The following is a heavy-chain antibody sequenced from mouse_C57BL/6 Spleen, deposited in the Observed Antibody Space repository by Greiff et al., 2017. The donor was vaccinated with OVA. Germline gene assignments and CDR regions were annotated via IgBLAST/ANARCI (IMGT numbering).Heavy chain of an antibody. CDR1: GYTFTSYW. CDR2: IDPFDSYT. CDR3: AKGLNYAMDY. D-gene: IGHD2-2*01. Sequence: QVQLKQPGAELVMPGASVKLSCKASGYTFTSYWMHWVKQRPGQGLEWIGEIDPFDSYTNYNQKFKGKSTLTVDKSSSTAYMQLSSLTSEDSAVYYCAKGLNYAMDYWGQGTSVTVSS. V-gene: IGHV1-69*01. J-gene: IGHJ4*01.